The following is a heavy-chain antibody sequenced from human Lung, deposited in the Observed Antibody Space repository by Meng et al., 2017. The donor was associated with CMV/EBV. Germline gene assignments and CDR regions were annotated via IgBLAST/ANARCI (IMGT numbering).Heavy chain of an antibody. Sequence: GSLRLSCTVSGDSITSSSYYWGWIRQPPGKGLEWIGSMYYSANTYYNSSLKSRVTISVDTSQNQFSLTLTTVTAADTAVYYCAFSSGADYGSGSRDYWGQGTLVXVSS. D-gene: IGHD3-10*01. CDR2: MYYSANT. V-gene: IGHV4-39*01. J-gene: IGHJ4*02. CDR1: GDSITSSSYY. CDR3: AFSSGADYGSGSRDY.